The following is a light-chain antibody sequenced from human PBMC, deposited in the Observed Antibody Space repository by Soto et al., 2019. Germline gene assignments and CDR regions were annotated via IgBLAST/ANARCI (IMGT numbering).Light chain of an antibody. V-gene: IGKV3-20*01. Sequence: EMVLTQSPATLSVSPGERATLSCRASQSVSSSYLAWYQQKPGQAPRLLIYGASSRATGIPDRFSGSGSGTDFTLTISRLEPEDFAVYYCQQYLNSPRTFGQGTKVDIK. CDR3: QQYLNSPRT. CDR2: GAS. J-gene: IGKJ1*01. CDR1: QSVSSSY.